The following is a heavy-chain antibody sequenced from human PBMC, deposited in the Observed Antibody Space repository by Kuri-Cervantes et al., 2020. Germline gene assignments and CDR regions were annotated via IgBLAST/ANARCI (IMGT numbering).Heavy chain of an antibody. CDR1: GGTFSSYA. CDR2: IIPIFGTA. J-gene: IGHJ6*03. D-gene: IGHD2-21*01. CDR3: ARGGPIVVVDYYYYMDV. V-gene: IGHV1-69*05. Sequence: SVKVSCKASGGTFSSYAISWVRQAPGQGLEWMGGIIPIFGTANYAQKFQGRVTITTDESTSTAYMELSSLRSEDTAVYYCARGGPIVVVDYYYYMDVWGKGTMVTVSS.